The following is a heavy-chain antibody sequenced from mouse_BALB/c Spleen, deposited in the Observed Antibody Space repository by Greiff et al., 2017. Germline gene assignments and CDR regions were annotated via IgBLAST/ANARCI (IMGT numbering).Heavy chain of an antibody. CDR1: GYSITSCYF. Sequence: EVKLMESGPGLVKPSQSLSLTCSVTGYSITSCYFWSWIRQFPGNKLEWMGYISYDGSNNYNPSLKNRISITRDTSKNQFFLKLNSVTTEDTATYYCARDPYGNYPYYAMDYWGQGTSVTVSS. D-gene: IGHD2-10*02. V-gene: IGHV3-6*02. J-gene: IGHJ4*01. CDR2: ISYDGSN. CDR3: ARDPYGNYPYYAMDY.